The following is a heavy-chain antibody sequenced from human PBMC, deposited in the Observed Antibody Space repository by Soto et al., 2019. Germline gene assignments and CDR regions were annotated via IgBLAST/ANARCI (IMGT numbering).Heavy chain of an antibody. V-gene: IGHV1-2*04. Sequence: ASVKVSCKASGYTFTGYYMHWVRRAPGQGLEWMGWINPNSGGTNYAQKFQGWVTMTRDTSISTAYMELSRLRSDDTTVYYCARERQLVDAGYGMDVWGQGTTVTVSS. D-gene: IGHD6-6*01. CDR1: GYTFTGYY. CDR3: ARERQLVDAGYGMDV. J-gene: IGHJ6*02. CDR2: INPNSGGT.